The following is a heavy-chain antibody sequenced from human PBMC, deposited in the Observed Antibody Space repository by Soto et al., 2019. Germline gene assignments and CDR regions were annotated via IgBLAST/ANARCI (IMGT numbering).Heavy chain of an antibody. V-gene: IGHV4-34*01. CDR1: GGSFSGFF. Sequence: TSETLSLTCAVYGGSFSGFFWSWIRQPPGKGLEWIGEINHSGSTNSNPSLKSRVTISVDTSKNQFSLKLNSVTPEDTAVYYCARADAYCYASGSGVWFDPWGQGTLVTVSS. D-gene: IGHD3-10*01. CDR3: ARADAYCYASGSGVWFDP. J-gene: IGHJ5*02. CDR2: INHSGST.